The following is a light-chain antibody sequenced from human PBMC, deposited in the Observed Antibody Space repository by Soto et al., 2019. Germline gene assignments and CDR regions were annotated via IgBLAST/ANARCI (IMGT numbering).Light chain of an antibody. Sequence: EIVMTQSPATLSVSPGERATLSCRASQSVSDNLAWYQQKPGQAPRLLIYGASTRATGIPARFSGSGSGTEFTLTISRLQSADFAVYYCQQSNNWPYTFGQGTKLDIK. CDR1: QSVSDN. CDR3: QQSNNWPYT. J-gene: IGKJ2*01. V-gene: IGKV3-15*01. CDR2: GAS.